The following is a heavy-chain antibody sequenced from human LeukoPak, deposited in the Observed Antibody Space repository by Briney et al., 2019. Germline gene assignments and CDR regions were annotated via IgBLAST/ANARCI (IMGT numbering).Heavy chain of an antibody. CDR1: GFIFSSYA. J-gene: IGHJ4*02. CDR2: ISGSGGST. D-gene: IGHD6-13*01. Sequence: GGSLRLSCAASGFIFSSYAMSWVRQAPGKGLEWVSAISGSGGSTYYADSVKGRFTISRDNSKNTLYLQMNSLRAEDTAVYYCAKTSRSSSWYDYWGQGTLVTVSS. V-gene: IGHV3-23*01. CDR3: AKTSRSSSWYDY.